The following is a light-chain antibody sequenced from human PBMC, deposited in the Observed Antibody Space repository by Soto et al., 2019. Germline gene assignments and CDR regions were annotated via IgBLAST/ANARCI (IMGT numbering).Light chain of an antibody. V-gene: IGKV1-5*01. CDR2: DAS. CDR1: QDISKW. CDR3: QQYDSFPWT. Sequence: DIQITQSPSTLSASVGDRVAITCRASQDISKWLAWYQQKPGKPPKLLIYDASGLDSGVPSRFSGSGYGTEFTLTISGLQPEDFATFYCQQYDSFPWTFGPGTKV. J-gene: IGKJ1*01.